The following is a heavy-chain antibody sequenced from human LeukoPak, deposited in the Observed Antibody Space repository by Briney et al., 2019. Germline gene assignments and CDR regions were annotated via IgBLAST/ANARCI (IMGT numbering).Heavy chain of an antibody. D-gene: IGHD2-2*01. CDR1: GFTFSSYA. J-gene: IGHJ5*02. CDR2: ISGSGGST. Sequence: PGGSLRLSCAASGFTFSSYAMSWVRQAPGKGLEWVSAISGSGGSTYYADSVKGRFTISRDNSKNTLYLQMNSLRAEDTAVYYCAKEPTKYRYQLLGRRNNWFDPWGQGTLVTVSS. V-gene: IGHV3-23*01. CDR3: AKEPTKYRYQLLGRRNNWFDP.